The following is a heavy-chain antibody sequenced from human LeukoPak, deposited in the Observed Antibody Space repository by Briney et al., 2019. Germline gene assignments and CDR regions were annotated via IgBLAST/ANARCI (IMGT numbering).Heavy chain of an antibody. CDR3: ARSRGYSYGYVYYFDY. D-gene: IGHD5-18*01. Sequence: PGGSLRLSCAASGFTFSDYYMSWIRQAPGRGLEWVSYIISSGSTIYYADSVKGRFTISRDNAKNSLYLQMNSLRAEDTAVYYCARSRGYSYGYVYYFDYWGQGTLVTVSS. J-gene: IGHJ4*02. V-gene: IGHV3-11*04. CDR2: IISSGSTI. CDR1: GFTFSDYY.